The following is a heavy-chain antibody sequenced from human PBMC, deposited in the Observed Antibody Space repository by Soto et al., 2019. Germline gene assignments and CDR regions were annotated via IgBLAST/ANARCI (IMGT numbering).Heavy chain of an antibody. V-gene: IGHV1-69*01. Sequence: QVQLVQSGVDVKKPGSSVKVSCKASGGTFRISAISWLRQAPGQGLQWMGGIIPIIGTPNYAQKFQGRVSITADDSTSTAYMELSSLRSEDTAVYYCATGTFGVVSAQRFDYWGQGTLVTVSS. J-gene: IGHJ4*02. CDR2: IIPIIGTP. D-gene: IGHD3-3*01. CDR1: GGTFRISA. CDR3: ATGTFGVVSAQRFDY.